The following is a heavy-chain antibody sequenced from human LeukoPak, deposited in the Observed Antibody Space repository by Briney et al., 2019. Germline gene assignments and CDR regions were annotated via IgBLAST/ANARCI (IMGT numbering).Heavy chain of an antibody. Sequence: GGSLTLSCTPSGFPFYDFAMRWLRQPAGKGLEGGGFIRRRAYGGAAEYAASVKGRFIISRDDSKGIAYLQMNSLKTEDTAVYYCSRNGLVDFDYWGQGSRVIASP. J-gene: IGHJ4*02. CDR3: SRNGLVDFDY. CDR2: IRRRAYGGAA. V-gene: IGHV3-49*03. CDR1: GFPFYDFA.